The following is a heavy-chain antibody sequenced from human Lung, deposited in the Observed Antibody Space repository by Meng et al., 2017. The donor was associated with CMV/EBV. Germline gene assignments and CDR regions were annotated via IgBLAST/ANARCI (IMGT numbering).Heavy chain of an antibody. J-gene: IGHJ4*02. CDR2: INGDGSST. V-gene: IGHV3-74*01. CDR3: ARDVVEGSVWLGY. CDR1: GFTFSSYW. D-gene: IGHD2-15*01. Sequence: GGSLRLXCAASGFTFSSYWMHWVRQAPGKGLVWVSRINGDGSSTSYADSVKGRFTTSRDNSKNTLYLQMNSLRAEDTAVYYCARDVVEGSVWLGYWGQGTLATVPS.